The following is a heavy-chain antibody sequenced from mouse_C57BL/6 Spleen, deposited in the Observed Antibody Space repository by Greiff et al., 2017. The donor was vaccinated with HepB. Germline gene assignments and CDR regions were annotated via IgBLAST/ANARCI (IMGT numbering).Heavy chain of an antibody. Sequence: QVQLQQSGPELVKPGASVKISCKASGYSFTSYYIHWVKQRPGQGLEWIGWIYPGSGNTKYNEKFKGKATLTADTSSSTAYMQLSSLTSEDSAVYYCARSSPYYSNSPFAYWGQGTLVTVSA. CDR2: IYPGSGNT. CDR3: ARSSPYYSNSPFAY. CDR1: GYSFTSYY. V-gene: IGHV1-66*01. J-gene: IGHJ3*01. D-gene: IGHD2-5*01.